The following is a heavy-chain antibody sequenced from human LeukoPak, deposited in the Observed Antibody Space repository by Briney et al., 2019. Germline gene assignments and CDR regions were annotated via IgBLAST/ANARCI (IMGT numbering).Heavy chain of an antibody. Sequence: PSETLSLTCAVYGGSLSGYSWSWIRQPPGKGLEWIGEINHSGSTNCNPSLKSRVTISVDTSKNQFSLKLSSVTAADTAVYYCARSKTYYDFWSGAGGYYYSMDVWGQGTTVTVSS. CDR2: INHSGST. CDR3: ARSKTYYDFWSGAGGYYYSMDV. V-gene: IGHV4-34*01. J-gene: IGHJ6*02. CDR1: GGSLSGYS. D-gene: IGHD3-3*01.